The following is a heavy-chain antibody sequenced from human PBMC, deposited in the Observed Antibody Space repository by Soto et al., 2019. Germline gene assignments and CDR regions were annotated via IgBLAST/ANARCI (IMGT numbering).Heavy chain of an antibody. V-gene: IGHV3-33*01. CDR3: ARAIPYYSYGNFYYYMDV. CDR1: GFTFSSYA. CDR2: IWNDGSNK. J-gene: IGHJ6*03. D-gene: IGHD5-18*01. Sequence: QVQLVESGGGVVQPGRSLRLSCAASGFTFSSYAIHWVRQAPGKGLEWVAVIWNDGSNKYYADSVKGRFTISRDNSKNTLYLQMNILRAEDTAVYYCARAIPYYSYGNFYYYMDVWGKGTTVTVSS.